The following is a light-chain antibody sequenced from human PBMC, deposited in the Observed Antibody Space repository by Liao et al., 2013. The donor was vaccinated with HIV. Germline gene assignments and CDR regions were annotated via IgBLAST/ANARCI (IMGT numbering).Light chain of an antibody. Sequence: SYVLPQPPSVSVAQGKTARISCGENNIGSKSVHWYQQKPGQAPVLVIYYDTDRPSGIPERFSGSNSGNTATLTISRVEAGDEADYYCQVWDSTSDHYVFGTGTKVTVL. J-gene: IGLJ1*01. V-gene: IGLV3-21*04. CDR2: YDT. CDR1: NIGSKS. CDR3: QVWDSTSDHYV.